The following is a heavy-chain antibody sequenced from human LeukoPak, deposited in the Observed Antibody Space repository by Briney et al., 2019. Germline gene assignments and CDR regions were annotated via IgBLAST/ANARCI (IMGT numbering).Heavy chain of an antibody. J-gene: IGHJ6*02. CDR1: GGSISSYY. Sequence: SETLSLTCTVSGGSISSYYWSWIRQPPGKGLEWIGYIYYSGSTNYNPSLKSRVTISVDTSKNQFSLKLSSVTAADTAVYYCARHRLLYRGGDCYENYYYYGMDVWGQGTTVTVSS. CDR2: IYYSGST. CDR3: ARHRLLYRGGDCYENYYYYGMDV. D-gene: IGHD2-21*02. V-gene: IGHV4-59*08.